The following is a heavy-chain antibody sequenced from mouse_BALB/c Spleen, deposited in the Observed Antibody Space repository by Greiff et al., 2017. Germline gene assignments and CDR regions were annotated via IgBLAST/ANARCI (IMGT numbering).Heavy chain of an antibody. V-gene: IGHV5-9*03. D-gene: IGHD1-1*02. CDR2: ISSGGGNT. Sequence: EVQLVESGGGLVKPGGSLKLSCAASGFTFSSYTMSWVRQTPEKRLEWVATISSGGGNTYYPDSVKGRFTISRDNAKNNLYLQMSSLRSEDTALYYCARWLGGYYAMDYWGQGTSVTVSS. CDR3: ARWLGGYYAMDY. J-gene: IGHJ4*01. CDR1: GFTFSSYT.